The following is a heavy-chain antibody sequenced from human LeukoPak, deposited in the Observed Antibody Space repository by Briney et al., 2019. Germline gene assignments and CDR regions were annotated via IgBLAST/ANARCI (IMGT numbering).Heavy chain of an antibody. V-gene: IGHV3-20*04. CDR2: INWNGGST. CDR1: GFTFDNYG. CDR3: AKGSVRYSFGYYMGV. Sequence: GGSLRLSCAASGFTFDNYGMSWVRQPPGKGLEWVSDINWNGGSTGYADSVKGRFTISRDNAKNSLYLQMNSLRAEDMALYYCAKGSVRYSFGYYMGVWGKGTTVTVSS. J-gene: IGHJ6*03. D-gene: IGHD5-18*01.